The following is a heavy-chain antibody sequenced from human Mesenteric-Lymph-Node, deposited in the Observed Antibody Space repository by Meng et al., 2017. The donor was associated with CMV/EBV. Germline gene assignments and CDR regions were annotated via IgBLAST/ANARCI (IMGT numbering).Heavy chain of an antibody. J-gene: IGHJ3*02. Sequence: ETLSLTCAASGFIFSSYAMTWVRQAPGKGLECVSGISGSGGSTYYADSVKGRFTISRDNSKNTLYLQMNTLRAEDTAVYYCAKREVSGDCTNGVCSGAFDIWGQGTMVTVSS. CDR3: AKREVSGDCTNGVCSGAFDI. CDR1: GFIFSSYA. CDR2: ISGSGGST. D-gene: IGHD2-8*01. V-gene: IGHV3-23*01.